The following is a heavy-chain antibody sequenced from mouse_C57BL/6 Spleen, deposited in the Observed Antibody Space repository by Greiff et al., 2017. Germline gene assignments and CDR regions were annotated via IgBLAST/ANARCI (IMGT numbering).Heavy chain of an antibody. Sequence: QVQLQQPGAELVMPGASVKLSCKASGYTFTSYWMHWVKQRPGQGLEWIGVIDPSDSYTNYNQKFKGKATLTVDTSSSTAYMQLSSLTSEDSAVYYCARETAEALDYWGQGTTLTVSS. CDR3: ARETAEALDY. J-gene: IGHJ2*01. CDR1: GYTFTSYW. V-gene: IGHV1-59*01. D-gene: IGHD1-2*01. CDR2: IDPSDSYT.